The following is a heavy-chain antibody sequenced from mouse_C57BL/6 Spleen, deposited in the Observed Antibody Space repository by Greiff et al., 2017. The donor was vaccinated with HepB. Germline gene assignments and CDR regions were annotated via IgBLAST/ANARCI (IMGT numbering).Heavy chain of an antibody. V-gene: IGHV1-69*01. CDR2: IDPSDSYT. J-gene: IGHJ1*03. D-gene: IGHD1-1*01. CDR1: GYTFTSYW. CDR3: ARWGSSFDWYFDV. Sequence: VQLQQPGAELVMPGASVKLSCKASGYTFTSYWMHWVKQRPGQGLEWIGEIDPSDSYTNYNQKFKGKSTLTVDKSSSTAYMQLSSLTSEDSAVYYCARWGSSFDWYFDVWGTGTTVTVSS.